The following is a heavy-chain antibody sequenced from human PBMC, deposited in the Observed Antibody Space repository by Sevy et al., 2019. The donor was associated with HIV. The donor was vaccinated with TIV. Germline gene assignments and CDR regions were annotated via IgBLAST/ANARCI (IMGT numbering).Heavy chain of an antibody. Sequence: GGSLRLSCAASGFSFSSYAMSWVRQTPGKGLEWVSAISGSGGSTYYADSVKGRFTISRDNSKNTLYLQMNSLIAEDTAVYYCAKGGFTMVRGVFDYWGQGTLVIVSS. CDR2: ISGSGGST. CDR3: AKGGFTMVRGVFDY. CDR1: GFSFSSYA. J-gene: IGHJ4*02. V-gene: IGHV3-23*01. D-gene: IGHD3-10*01.